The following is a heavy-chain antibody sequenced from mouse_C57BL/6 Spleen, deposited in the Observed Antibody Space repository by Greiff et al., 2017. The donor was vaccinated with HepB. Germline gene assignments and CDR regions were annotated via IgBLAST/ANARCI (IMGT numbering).Heavy chain of an antibody. CDR1: GFTFSSYA. Sequence: EVKVVESGGGLVKPGGSLKLSCAASGFTFSSYAMSWVRQTPEKRLEWVATISDGGSYTYYPDNVKGRFTITRDNAKNNRYLQMSHLKSEDTAMYYCARGDDSNSYAMDYWGQGTSVTVSS. D-gene: IGHD2-5*01. CDR2: ISDGGSYT. CDR3: ARGDDSNSYAMDY. J-gene: IGHJ4*01. V-gene: IGHV5-4*03.